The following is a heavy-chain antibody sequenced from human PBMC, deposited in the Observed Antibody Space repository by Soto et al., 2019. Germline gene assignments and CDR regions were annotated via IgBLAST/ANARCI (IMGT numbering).Heavy chain of an antibody. J-gene: IGHJ6*02. D-gene: IGHD2-2*01. V-gene: IGHV1-2*04. CDR2: INPNSGGT. CDR1: GYTFTGYY. Sequence: EASVTVSCKASGYTFTGYYMHRVRQATGQGLEWMGWINPNSGGTNYAQKFQGWVTMTRDTSISTAYMELSRLRSDDTAVYYCASAAGYCSSTSCFYGMDVWGQGTTVTVSS. CDR3: ASAAGYCSSTSCFYGMDV.